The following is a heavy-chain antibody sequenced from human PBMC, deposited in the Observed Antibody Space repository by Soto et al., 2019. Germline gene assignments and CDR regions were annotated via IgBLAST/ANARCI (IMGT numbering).Heavy chain of an antibody. V-gene: IGHV4-34*01. J-gene: IGHJ4*02. CDR3: ARGEIVVVVAATSFDY. CDR2: INHSGST. Sequence: QVQLQQWGAGLLKPSETLSLTCAVYGGSFSGYYWSWIRQPPGKGLEWIGEINHSGSTNYNPPIKSRVTMSVDTSKNQFSRKLSSVTAADTAVYYCARGEIVVVVAATSFDYWGQGTLVTVSS. CDR1: GGSFSGYY. D-gene: IGHD2-15*01.